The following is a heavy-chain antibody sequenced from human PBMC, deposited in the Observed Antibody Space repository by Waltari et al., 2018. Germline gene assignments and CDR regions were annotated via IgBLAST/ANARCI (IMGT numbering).Heavy chain of an antibody. CDR2: INHSRRP. CDR1: GGSFSGYY. CDR3: ARGVGDRGSGSYYKTYYYYYSMDV. D-gene: IGHD3-10*01. Sequence: QVQLQQWGAGRVKHSETLSLTCAVYGGSFSGYYWSWIRQPRGTGLEWSGEINHSRRPNYNPSLKSRGTISVDTSKNQFSLKLSSVTAADTAVYYCARGVGDRGSGSYYKTYYYYYSMDVWGTGTTVTVSS. V-gene: IGHV4-34*01. J-gene: IGHJ6*03.